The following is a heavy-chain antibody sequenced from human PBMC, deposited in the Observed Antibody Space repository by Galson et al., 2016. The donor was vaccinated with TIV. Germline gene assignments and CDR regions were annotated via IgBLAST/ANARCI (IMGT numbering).Heavy chain of an antibody. D-gene: IGHD2-2*01. CDR2: ISSDGGVI. CDR3: ATDVGVVPAANDSSFGMGV. Sequence: SLRLSCAASGFTFSSNWMYWVRQAPGQGLVWVSRISSDGGVINYAESVKGRFTISRDNAKNTLYLHVNSLRAEDTAVYYCATDVGVVPAANDSSFGMGVWDQGTSVIVSS. V-gene: IGHV3-74*01. CDR1: GFTFSSNW. J-gene: IGHJ6*02.